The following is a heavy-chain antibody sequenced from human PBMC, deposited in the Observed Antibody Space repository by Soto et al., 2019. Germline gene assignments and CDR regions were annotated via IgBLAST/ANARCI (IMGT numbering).Heavy chain of an antibody. V-gene: IGHV1-24*01. Sequence: ASVKVSCKVSGTSLSGLPMHWVRQAPGRGLEWMGSLDYEEGERSFAHRFQGRLTVTEDTSTDTAYMELSSLMSEDTAVYYCAAGVTTFDYWGQGTLVTVSS. J-gene: IGHJ4*02. CDR1: GTSLSGLP. D-gene: IGHD4-17*01. CDR3: AAGVTTFDY. CDR2: LDYEEGER.